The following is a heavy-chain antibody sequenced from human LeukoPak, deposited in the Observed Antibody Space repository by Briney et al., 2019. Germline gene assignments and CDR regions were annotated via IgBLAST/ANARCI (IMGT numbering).Heavy chain of an antibody. CDR2: INPSGGST. D-gene: IGHD3-10*01. J-gene: IGHJ5*02. V-gene: IGHV1-46*01. CDR1: GYTFTSYY. Sequence: ASVKVSCKASGYTFTSYYMHWVRQAPGQGLEWMGIINPSGGSTSYAQKFQGRVTMTRDMSTSTVYMELSSLRSEDTAVYYCARDHRYYGSGSLRFDPWGQGTLVTVSS. CDR3: ARDHRYYGSGSLRFDP.